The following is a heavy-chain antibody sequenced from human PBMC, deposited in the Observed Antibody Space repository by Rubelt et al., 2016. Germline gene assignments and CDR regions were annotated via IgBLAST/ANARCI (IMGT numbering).Heavy chain of an antibody. D-gene: IGHD6-13*01. CDR2: IYHSGST. V-gene: IGHV4-4*02. CDR1: GGSISSSNW. J-gene: IGHJ6*02. Sequence: QLQLQESGPGLVKPSETLSLTCAVSGGSISSSNWWSWVRQPPGKGLEWIGEIYHSGSTNYNPSLKSRVTISVDKSRNQFSLKLSSVTAADTAVYYCARDSIAAAGTLGYYGMDVWGQGTTVTVSS. CDR3: ARDSIAAAGTLGYYGMDV.